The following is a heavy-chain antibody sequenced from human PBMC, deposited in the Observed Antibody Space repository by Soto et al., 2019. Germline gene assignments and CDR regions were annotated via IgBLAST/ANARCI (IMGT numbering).Heavy chain of an antibody. CDR1: GFTFSSYW. CDR3: ARSDCSSTSCLV. Sequence: GGSLRLSCAASGFTFSSYWMHWVRQAPGKGLVCVSRINSDGSSTSYADSVKGRFTISRDNAKNTLYLQMNSLRAEDTAVYYCARSDCSSTSCLVWGKGTTVTVSS. J-gene: IGHJ6*04. CDR2: INSDGSST. D-gene: IGHD2-2*01. V-gene: IGHV3-74*01.